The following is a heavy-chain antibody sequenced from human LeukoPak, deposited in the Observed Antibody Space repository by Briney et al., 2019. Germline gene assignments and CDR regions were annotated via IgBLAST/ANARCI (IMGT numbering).Heavy chain of an antibody. CDR1: GYTFTDYY. CDR2: IVPNSGGT. CDR3: ATLGGTSFDY. V-gene: IGHV1-2*02. D-gene: IGHD1-1*01. Sequence: ASVKVSCKTSGYTFTDYYIHWVRQAPGQGLEWMGWIVPNSGGTNYAQRLQGRVTMTRDTSISTAYMELTRLRYDDTAVYYCATLGGTSFDYWGQGTLVTASS. J-gene: IGHJ4*02.